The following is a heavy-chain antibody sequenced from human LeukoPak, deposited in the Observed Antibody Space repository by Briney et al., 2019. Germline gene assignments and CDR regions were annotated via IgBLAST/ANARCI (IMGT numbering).Heavy chain of an antibody. CDR1: EFSASNYW. CDR3: VREWAGGLAAAGTRIEGSY. Sequence: GGSLRLSCVVSEFSASNYWMNWVRQAPGKGLEWVANIKQDGSQENYVDSVKGRLTISRDNAKNSVYLQMNGLLVEDTAVYYCVREWAGGLAAAGTRIEGSYWGQGTQVIVSS. CDR2: IKQDGSQE. V-gene: IGHV3-7*01. D-gene: IGHD6-13*01. J-gene: IGHJ4*02.